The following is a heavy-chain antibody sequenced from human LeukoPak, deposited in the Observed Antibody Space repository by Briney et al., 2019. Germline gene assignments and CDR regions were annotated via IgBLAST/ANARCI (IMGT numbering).Heavy chain of an antibody. CDR2: IYTNGGA. CDR1: GGSVTSGNYY. Sequence: SETLSLTCTVSGGSVTSGNYYWNWIRQPAGKGLEWIGRIYTNGGASYNPSLKSRVTISIDASKNQFSLKLSSVTAADTAVYYCAREPPGYWGQGTLVTVSS. V-gene: IGHV4-61*02. CDR3: AREPPGY. J-gene: IGHJ4*02.